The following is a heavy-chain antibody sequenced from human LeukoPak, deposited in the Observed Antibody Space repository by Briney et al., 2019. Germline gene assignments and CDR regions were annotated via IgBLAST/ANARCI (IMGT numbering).Heavy chain of an antibody. D-gene: IGHD3-3*01. CDR1: GYTFTRYY. CDR2: INPSGGST. CDR3: ARPNYDFWSGYRYYFDY. V-gene: IGHV1-46*01. Sequence: ASVTVSCKPSGYTFTRYYIHWVRQAPGQGLEWMGIINPSGGSTTYSQKFQGRVTMTRDTSTTTVYMELSSLRSDDTAVYYCARPNYDFWSGYRYYFDYWGQGTLVTVSS. J-gene: IGHJ4*02.